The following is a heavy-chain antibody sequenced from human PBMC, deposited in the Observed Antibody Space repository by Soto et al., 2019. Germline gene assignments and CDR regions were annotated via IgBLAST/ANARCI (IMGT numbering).Heavy chain of an antibody. J-gene: IGHJ4*01. CDR3: ARDGCKGLDY. CDR1: GGSISSGGYS. Sequence: SETLSLTCAVSGGSISSGGYSWSWIRQPPGKGLEWIGYIYHSGSTYYNPSLKSRVTISVDRSKDQFSLKLSSVTASDLDVYSCARDGCKGLDYWGQEPWSPSPQ. D-gene: IGHD2-2*03. V-gene: IGHV4-30-2*01. CDR2: IYHSGST.